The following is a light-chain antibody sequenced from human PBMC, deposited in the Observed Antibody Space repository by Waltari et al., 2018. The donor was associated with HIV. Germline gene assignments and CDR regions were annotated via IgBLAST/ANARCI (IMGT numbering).Light chain of an antibody. CDR3: QQYYGVPLT. V-gene: IGKV1-NL1*01. Sequence: TQSPSSLSASVGDTVSITCRASQDISNSVSWFQQQPGKVPKLLVHGAFILQRGVPSRFRGSGSGTDYTLTISGLQAEDFATYFCQQYYGVPLTFGGGTRVDI. J-gene: IGKJ4*01. CDR2: GAF. CDR1: QDISNS.